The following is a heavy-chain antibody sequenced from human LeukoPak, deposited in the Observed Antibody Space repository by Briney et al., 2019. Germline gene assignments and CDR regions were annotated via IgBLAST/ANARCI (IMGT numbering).Heavy chain of an antibody. V-gene: IGHV4-4*02. D-gene: IGHD3-22*01. CDR3: ARELDEGLSGYASLDY. CDR2: IYHSGST. Sequence: PSGTLSLTCAVSGGSISSSNWWSWVRQPPGKGLEWIGEIYHSGSTNYNPSLKSRVTISVDKSKNQFSLKLSSVTAADTAVYYCARELDEGLSGYASLDYWGQGTLVTVSS. CDR1: GGSISSSNW. J-gene: IGHJ4*02.